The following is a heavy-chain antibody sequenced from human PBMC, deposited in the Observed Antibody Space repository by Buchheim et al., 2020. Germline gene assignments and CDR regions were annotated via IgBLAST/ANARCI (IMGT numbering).Heavy chain of an antibody. J-gene: IGHJ6*02. Sequence: QVQLVESGGGVVQPGRSLRLSCAASGFIFSSHAMHWVRQAPGKGLEWMAVISYDGSNKYYEDSVQGRLTISRDNSKNKLYLQMSSLRAEDTAVYYCAKDFINGMDVWGQGTT. CDR3: AKDFINGMDV. CDR1: GFIFSSHA. V-gene: IGHV3-30*18. D-gene: IGHD3-10*01. CDR2: ISYDGSNK.